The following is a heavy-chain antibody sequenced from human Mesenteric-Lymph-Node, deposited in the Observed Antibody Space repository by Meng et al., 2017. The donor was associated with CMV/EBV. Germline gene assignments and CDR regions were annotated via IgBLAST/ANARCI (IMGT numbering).Heavy chain of an antibody. Sequence: GGSLRLSCAASGFTFSSYSMNWVRQAPGKGLEWVSSISSSSSYIYYADSVKGRFTISRDNAKNSLYLQMNSLRAEDTAVYYCARGPQLLLGYYFDYWGQGTLVTVSS. V-gene: IGHV3-21*01. CDR2: ISSSSSYI. CDR3: ARGPQLLLGYYFDY. D-gene: IGHD7-27*01. CDR1: GFTFSSYS. J-gene: IGHJ4*02.